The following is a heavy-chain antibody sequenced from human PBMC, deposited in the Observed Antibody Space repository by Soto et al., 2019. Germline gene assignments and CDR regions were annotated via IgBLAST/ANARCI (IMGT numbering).Heavy chain of an antibody. CDR2: IIPVFRTS. V-gene: IGHV1-69*18. J-gene: IGHJ4*02. CDR3: AKDGSWDGGGGES. Sequence: QVQLVQSGAELKKPGSSVKVSCSASGVTFSSYAFTWVRQAPGQGLEWMGNIIPVFRTSNYAQGFQGRLTTSADESTNTIYMELSSLRSEDTAVYFCAKDGSWDGGGGESWGQGTLVIVSS. CDR1: GVTFSSYA. D-gene: IGHD3-16*01.